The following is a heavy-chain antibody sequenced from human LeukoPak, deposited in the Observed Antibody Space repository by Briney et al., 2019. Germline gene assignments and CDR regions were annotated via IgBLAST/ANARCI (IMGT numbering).Heavy chain of an antibody. V-gene: IGHV4-31*03. J-gene: IGHJ5*02. CDR3: ARGGIRFLRNWFGP. Sequence: SETLSLTCTVSGGSVSSGGYYWSWIRQHPGKGPEWIGYIFYSGSTHYNPSLKSRVTISVDTSKNQFSLKLSSVTAADTAVYYCARGGIRFLRNWFGPWGQGTLVTVSS. CDR1: GGSVSSGGYY. CDR2: IFYSGST. D-gene: IGHD3-3*01.